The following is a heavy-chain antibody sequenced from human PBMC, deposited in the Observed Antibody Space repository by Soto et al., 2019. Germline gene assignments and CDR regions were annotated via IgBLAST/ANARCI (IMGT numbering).Heavy chain of an antibody. V-gene: IGHV4-34*01. CDR3: ARVGQQRRGNWFDP. D-gene: IGHD6-13*01. CDR2: INHSEST. Sequence: SETLSLTRAVYGGSFSGYHWSWILQPPGKGLEWIGEINHSESTNYNPYLKSRLTLSVDTSKNQFSLKLSSVTAADTAVYYCARVGQQRRGNWFDPWGQGTLVTVPS. J-gene: IGHJ5*02. CDR1: GGSFSGYH.